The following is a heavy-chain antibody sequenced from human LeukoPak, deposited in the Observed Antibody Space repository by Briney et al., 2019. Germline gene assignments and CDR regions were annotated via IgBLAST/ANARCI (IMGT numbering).Heavy chain of an antibody. D-gene: IGHD3-22*01. Sequence: SQTLSLTCTVSGGSIGSGDYYWSWIRQPPGKGLEWIAYMYYSGSTCYNPSLKSRVTMSADTSKNQLSLKLSSVTAADTAVYYCARPYYYDSRIDPWGQGILVTVSS. CDR2: MYYSGST. CDR1: GGSIGSGDYY. J-gene: IGHJ5*02. CDR3: ARPYYYDSRIDP. V-gene: IGHV4-30-4*01.